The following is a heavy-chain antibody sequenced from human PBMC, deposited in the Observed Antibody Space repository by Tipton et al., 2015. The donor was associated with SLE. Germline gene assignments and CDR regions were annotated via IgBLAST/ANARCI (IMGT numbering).Heavy chain of an antibody. Sequence: GSLRLSCAASGFTFSSYSMNWVRQAPGKGLEWVAFIRYDGSNKYYADSVKGRFTISRDNSKNTLYLQMNSLRAEDTAVYYCAKVGAVAGTNVDYWGQGTLVTVSS. J-gene: IGHJ4*02. CDR3: AKVGAVAGTNVDY. CDR1: GFTFSSYS. V-gene: IGHV3-30*02. CDR2: IRYDGSNK. D-gene: IGHD6-19*01.